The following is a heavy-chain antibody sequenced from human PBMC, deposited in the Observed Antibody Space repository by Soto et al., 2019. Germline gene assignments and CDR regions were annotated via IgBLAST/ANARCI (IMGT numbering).Heavy chain of an antibody. CDR3: TRANYGSQSYYNFVDS. CDR1: GGPLGGYY. CDR2: IYYRGST. V-gene: IGHV4-59*01. Sequence: LPLTCTVSGGPLGGYYWSWIRQPPGKGLEWIGYIYYRGSTNYNPSLKSRVTISVDTSTNQLSLKLTSVTAADTAVYYCTRANYGSQSYYNFVDSWGPGILVTVSS. D-gene: IGHD3-10*01. J-gene: IGHJ4*02.